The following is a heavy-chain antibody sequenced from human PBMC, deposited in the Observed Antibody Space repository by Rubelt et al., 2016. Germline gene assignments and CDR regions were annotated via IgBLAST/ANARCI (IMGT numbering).Heavy chain of an antibody. V-gene: IGHV4-38-2*02. CDR2: AYYSGST. D-gene: IGHD4-17*01. Sequence: QVQVQESGPGLVRPSETLSLTCTVSGDSFNSGYYWGWIRQPPGKGLEWIGSAYYSGSTFYHPSLRSRVAISVDTSKNQFSLKVHSVTAADTAVYYCANGDSEEWYFDVWGRGTLVTVSS. CDR3: ANGDSEEWYFDV. J-gene: IGHJ2*01. CDR1: GDSFNSGYY.